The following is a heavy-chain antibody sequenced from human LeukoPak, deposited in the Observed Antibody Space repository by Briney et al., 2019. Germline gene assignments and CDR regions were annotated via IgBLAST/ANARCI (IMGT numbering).Heavy chain of an antibody. V-gene: IGHV3-21*01. Sequence: GGSLRLSCAASGFTFSSYSMNWVRQAPGKGLEWVSSISSSSSYIYYVDSVKGRFTISRDNAKNSLYLQMNSLRAEDTAVYYCARDMASGWYFKAGESDAFDIWGQGTMVTVSS. J-gene: IGHJ3*02. CDR2: ISSSSSYI. CDR3: ARDMASGWYFKAGESDAFDI. D-gene: IGHD6-19*01. CDR1: GFTFSSYS.